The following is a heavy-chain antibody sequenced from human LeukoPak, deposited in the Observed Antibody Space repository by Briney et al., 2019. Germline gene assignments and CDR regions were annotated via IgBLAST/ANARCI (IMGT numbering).Heavy chain of an antibody. D-gene: IGHD3-22*01. CDR1: GGSFSSYY. V-gene: IGHV4-59*01. Sequence: PSETLSLTCAVYGGSFSSYYWSWIRQPPGKGLEWIGYIYYSGSTNYNPSLKSRVTISVDTSKNQFSLKLSSVTAADTAVYYCAGTHYYDSSGYPPRTVNFDYWGQGTLVTVSS. CDR2: IYYSGST. J-gene: IGHJ4*02. CDR3: AGTHYYDSSGYPPRTVNFDY.